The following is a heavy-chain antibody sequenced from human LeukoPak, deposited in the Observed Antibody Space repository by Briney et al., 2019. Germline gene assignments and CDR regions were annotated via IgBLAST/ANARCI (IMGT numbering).Heavy chain of an antibody. J-gene: IGHJ6*03. CDR1: GYTFTSYA. D-gene: IGHD3-9*01. Sequence: ASVKVSCKASGYTFTSYAMNWVRQAPGQGLEWMGWINTNTGNPTYAQGFTGRFVFSLDTSVSTAYLQISSLKAEDTAVYYCARDPFRYFDWFYYYYMDVWGKGTTITVSS. CDR2: INTNTGNP. CDR3: ARDPFRYFDWFYYYYMDV. V-gene: IGHV7-4-1*02.